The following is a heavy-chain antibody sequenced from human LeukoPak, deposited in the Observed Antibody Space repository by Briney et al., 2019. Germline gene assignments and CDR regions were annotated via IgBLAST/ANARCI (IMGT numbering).Heavy chain of an antibody. J-gene: IGHJ4*02. Sequence: SETLSLTCTVSGVSISSSNSYWGWIRQPPGTGLEWIGSTYYTGNTYYNASLKSRVTISIDTSKNQISLRLTSVTATDTAVYYCARQTGSGLFILPGGQGTLVTVSS. D-gene: IGHD3/OR15-3a*01. CDR3: ARQTGSGLFILP. CDR1: GVSISSSNSY. CDR2: TYYTGNT. V-gene: IGHV4-39*01.